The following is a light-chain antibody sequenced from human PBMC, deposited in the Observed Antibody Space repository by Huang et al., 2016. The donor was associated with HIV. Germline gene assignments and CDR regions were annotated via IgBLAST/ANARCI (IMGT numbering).Light chain of an antibody. Sequence: EIVLTQSPGTLSLSPGEGATLSCRASQSVSIRYLAWYQQKAGQAPRLLIDGASSRATGIPDRFSGSGSGTDFTLTISRLEPEDFAVYYCQQYGSSPWTFGQGTKVEIK. CDR2: GAS. CDR1: QSVSIRY. CDR3: QQYGSSPWT. J-gene: IGKJ1*01. V-gene: IGKV3-20*01.